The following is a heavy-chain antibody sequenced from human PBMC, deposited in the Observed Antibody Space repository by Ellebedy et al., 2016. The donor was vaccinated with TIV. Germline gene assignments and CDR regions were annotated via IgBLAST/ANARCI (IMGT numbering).Heavy chain of an antibody. Sequence: SETLSLTXTVSGGSISSSSYYWGWIRQPPGKGLEWIGSIYYSGSTYYNPSLKSRVTISVDTSKNQFSLKLSSVTAADTAVYYCARGDSSSWLDIDYWGQGTLVTVSS. CDR3: ARGDSSSWLDIDY. V-gene: IGHV4-39*01. D-gene: IGHD6-13*01. CDR1: GGSISSSSYY. J-gene: IGHJ4*02. CDR2: IYYSGST.